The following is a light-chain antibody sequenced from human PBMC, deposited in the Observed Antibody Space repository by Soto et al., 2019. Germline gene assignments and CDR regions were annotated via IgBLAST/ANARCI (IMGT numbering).Light chain of an antibody. J-gene: IGKJ4*01. Sequence: DIQMTQSPSSLSASVGDRVTITCRASEPISSYLNWYQQRPGTAPKLLIYAASSLQSGVPSRFSGSGSGTDFTLTISSLQPEDFATYYCQQSYSTPRLTFGGGTKGDIK. CDR2: AAS. V-gene: IGKV1-39*01. CDR3: QQSYSTPRLT. CDR1: EPISSY.